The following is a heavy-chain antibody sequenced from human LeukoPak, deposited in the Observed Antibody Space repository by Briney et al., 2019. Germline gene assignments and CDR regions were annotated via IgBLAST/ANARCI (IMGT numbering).Heavy chain of an antibody. D-gene: IGHD3-10*01. CDR2: INHSGST. CDR1: GGSFSGYY. V-gene: IGHV4-34*01. J-gene: IGHJ5*02. Sequence: SETLSLTCAVYGGSFSGYYWSWIRQPPGKGLEWIGEINHSGSTNYNPSLKSRVTISVDTSKNQFSLKLSSVTAADTAVYYCARRRYYYGSGSYYKRGNNWFDPWGQGTLVTVSS. CDR3: ARRRYYYGSGSYYKRGNNWFDP.